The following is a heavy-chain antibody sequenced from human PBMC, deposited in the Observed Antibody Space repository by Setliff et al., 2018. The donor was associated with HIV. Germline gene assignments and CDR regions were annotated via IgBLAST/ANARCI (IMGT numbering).Heavy chain of an antibody. CDR2: INHSGDN. CDR3: ARGVVMRGIIVGRPLDS. V-gene: IGHV4-34*01. Sequence: SQTLSLTCAVYGGSFSDHYWSWMRQPPGKGLEWIGEINHSGDNNYNPSLKSRVTMSVDTSKNQFSLKLKSMTATETAVYYCARGVVMRGIIVGRPLDSWGRGTLVTVSS. CDR1: GGSFSDHY. D-gene: IGHD2-21*01. J-gene: IGHJ4*02.